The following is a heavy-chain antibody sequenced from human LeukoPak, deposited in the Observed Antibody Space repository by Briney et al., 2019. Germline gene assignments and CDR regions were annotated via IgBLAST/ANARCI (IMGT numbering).Heavy chain of an antibody. CDR3: ARRSQYDSSGYDY. D-gene: IGHD3-22*01. CDR1: GFTFSSYS. CDR2: ISSSSSTI. Sequence: GGSLRLSCAASGFTFSSYSMNWVRQAPGKGLEWVSYISSSSSTIYYADSVKGRFTISRDNAKNSLYLQINSLRAEDTAIYYCARRSQYDSSGYDYWGQGTLVTVSS. V-gene: IGHV3-48*04. J-gene: IGHJ4*02.